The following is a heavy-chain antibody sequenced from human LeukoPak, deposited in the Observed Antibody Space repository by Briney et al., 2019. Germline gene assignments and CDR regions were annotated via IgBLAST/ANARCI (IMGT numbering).Heavy chain of an antibody. CDR1: GGSISSSNW. CDR3: ASQSIVGATSPFDY. D-gene: IGHD1-26*01. CDR2: IYHSGST. Sequence: KPSETLSLTCTVSGGSISSSNWWSWVRQPPGKGLEWIGEIYHSGSTNYNPSLKSRVTISVDKSKNQFSLKLSSVTAADTAVYYCASQSIVGATSPFDYWGQGTLVTVSS. V-gene: IGHV4-4*02. J-gene: IGHJ4*02.